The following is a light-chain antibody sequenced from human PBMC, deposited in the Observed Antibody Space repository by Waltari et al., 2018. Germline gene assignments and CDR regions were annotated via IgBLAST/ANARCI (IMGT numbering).Light chain of an antibody. Sequence: DIVMTQTPLSLSXTPGQPASISCKSSQSLLHSDGKTYLYWYLQKPGQSPQLLIYEVSSRXSGVPDRFSGSGSGXDFTLKISRVEAEDVXXXYCMQGIHLPPTFGXGXKVXIK. CDR1: QSLLHSDGKTY. CDR3: MQGIHLPPT. V-gene: IGKV2-29*03. CDR2: EVS. J-gene: IGKJ4*01.